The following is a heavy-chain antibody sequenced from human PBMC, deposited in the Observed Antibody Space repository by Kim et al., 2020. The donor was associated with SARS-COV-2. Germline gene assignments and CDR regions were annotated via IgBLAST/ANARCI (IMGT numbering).Heavy chain of an antibody. J-gene: IGHJ3*02. CDR3: ARGGLLAARQPHDAFDI. Sequence: LQGRVTMTTDTSTSTAYMELRSLRSDDTAVYYCARGGLLAARQPHDAFDIWGQGTMVTVSS. V-gene: IGHV1-18*01. D-gene: IGHD6-6*01.